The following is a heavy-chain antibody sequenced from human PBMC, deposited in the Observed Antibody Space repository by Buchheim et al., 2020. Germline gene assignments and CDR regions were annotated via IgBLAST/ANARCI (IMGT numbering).Heavy chain of an antibody. D-gene: IGHD2/OR15-2a*01. V-gene: IGHV4-31*11. J-gene: IGHJ4*02. Sequence: QVQLQESGPGLVKPSQTLSLTCAVSGGSISSADYYWSWIRRHPGKGLEWIGYIYYTGSTYYNPSLKSRVSISVDTSKNQFSLNLSSVTAADTAVYYCARTIGDKKQFLYSSFGFDSWGQGAL. CDR3: ARTIGDKKQFLYSSFGFDS. CDR1: GGSISSADYY. CDR2: IYYTGST.